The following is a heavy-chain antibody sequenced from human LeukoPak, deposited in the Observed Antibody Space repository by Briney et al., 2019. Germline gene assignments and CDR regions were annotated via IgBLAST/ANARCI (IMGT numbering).Heavy chain of an antibody. CDR2: IYPSGST. Sequence: SETLSLTCTVSGGSISNAYWSWIRQPPGRGLEWIGYIYPSGSTNYNPSLKSRVTISVDTSKNQFSLKLSSVTAADTAVYYCAREGYSSRGWFDPWGQGTLVTVSS. J-gene: IGHJ5*02. D-gene: IGHD6-13*01. CDR1: GGSISNAY. CDR3: AREGYSSRGWFDP. V-gene: IGHV4-59*01.